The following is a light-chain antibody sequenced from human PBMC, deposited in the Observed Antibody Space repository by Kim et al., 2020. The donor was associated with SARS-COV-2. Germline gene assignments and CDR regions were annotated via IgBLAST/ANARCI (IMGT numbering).Light chain of an antibody. V-gene: IGKV3-20*01. CDR2: GAS. Sequence: IVLTQSPGTLSLSPGERATLSCRASQSVTRSFLAWYQQKHGHVPMLLIYGASSRATGIPDRFSASGSGTDFTLTISRLEPEDFALYYCQYYIGSEGTFGQGTTVDIK. CDR3: QYYIGSEGT. J-gene: IGKJ1*01. CDR1: QSVTRSF.